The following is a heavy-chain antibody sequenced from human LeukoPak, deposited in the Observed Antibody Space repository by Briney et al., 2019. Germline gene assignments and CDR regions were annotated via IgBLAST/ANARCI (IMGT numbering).Heavy chain of an antibody. V-gene: IGHV3-11*06. D-gene: IGHD3-10*01. CDR2: ISSSSSYT. Sequence: GGSLRLSCAASGFTFSDYYMSWIRQAPGKGLEWVSYISSSSSYTNYADSVKGRFTISRDNSKSTLYLQMNSLRAEDTAVYYCARESGPYGSGRGIFDYWGQGTLVTVSS. CDR1: GFTFSDYY. CDR3: ARESGPYGSGRGIFDY. J-gene: IGHJ4*02.